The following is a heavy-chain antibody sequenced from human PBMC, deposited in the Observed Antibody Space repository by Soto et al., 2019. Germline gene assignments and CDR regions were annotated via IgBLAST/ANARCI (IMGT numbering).Heavy chain of an antibody. V-gene: IGHV4-31*03. Sequence: SETLSLTCTVSGGSISSCGYYWSWIRQHPGKGLEWIGYIYYSGSTYYNPSLKSRVTISVDTSKNQFSLKLSSVTAADTAVYYCARVNDYGDYGATFWFDPWGQGTLVTVSS. CDR3: ARVNDYGDYGATFWFDP. CDR1: GGSISSCGYY. D-gene: IGHD4-17*01. CDR2: IYYSGST. J-gene: IGHJ5*02.